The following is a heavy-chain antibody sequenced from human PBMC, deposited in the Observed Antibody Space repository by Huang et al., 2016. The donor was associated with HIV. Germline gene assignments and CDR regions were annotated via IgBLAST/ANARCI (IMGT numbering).Heavy chain of an antibody. CDR2: ISYDGNNR. D-gene: IGHD6-13*01. J-gene: IGHJ4*02. V-gene: IGHV3-30-3*01. CDR1: GFTFSSHA. Sequence: QVQLVESGGGVVQPGRSLRLSCAASGFTFSSHAMHWVRQAPGKGLEGWSIISYDGNNRYYADAVKGRFTVSRDNSKNTLYLQMNSLRPDDTAVYYCARDSGYSINWSLGNYWGQGTLATVSS. CDR3: ARDSGYSINWSLGNY.